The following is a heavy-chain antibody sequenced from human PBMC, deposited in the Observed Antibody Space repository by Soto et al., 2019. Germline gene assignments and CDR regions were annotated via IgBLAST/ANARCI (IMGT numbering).Heavy chain of an antibody. V-gene: IGHV1-3*04. D-gene: IGHD2-21*01. CDR3: AKVSRMWTPDY. Sequence: GAAVKVSCKTSGYTFTDYDIHWVRQAPGQTFEWLGWIATGNGNTRFSQKFQGRVTITRDTSATTAYMELTSLRSEDTAVYYCAKVSRMWTPDYWGQGTLVTVSS. J-gene: IGHJ4*02. CDR1: GYTFTDYD. CDR2: IATGNGNT.